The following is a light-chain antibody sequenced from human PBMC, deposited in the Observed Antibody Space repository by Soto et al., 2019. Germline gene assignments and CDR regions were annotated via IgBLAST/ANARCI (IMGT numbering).Light chain of an antibody. Sequence: DIQMTQSPSSLSASVGDGVTITCRASQGISNYLAWYQQKPGKVPKLLIYAASTLQLGIPSRFSGSGSGTDFTLTISSLQPEDVATYYCQKHNSAPFTFGPGTKVDIK. CDR1: QGISNY. CDR2: AAS. V-gene: IGKV1-27*01. J-gene: IGKJ3*01. CDR3: QKHNSAPFT.